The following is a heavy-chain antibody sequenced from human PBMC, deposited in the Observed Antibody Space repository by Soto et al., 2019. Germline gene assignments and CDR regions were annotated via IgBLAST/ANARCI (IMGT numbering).Heavy chain of an antibody. CDR3: AKAPDCSGGSCYRYNWFDP. Sequence: GGSLRLSCAASVFTFSSYAMSWVRQAPGKGLEWVSAISGSGGSTYYADSVKGRFTISRDNSKNTLYLQMNSLRAEDTAVYYCAKAPDCSGGSCYRYNWFDPWGQGTLVTVSS. V-gene: IGHV3-23*01. D-gene: IGHD2-15*01. CDR2: ISGSGGST. CDR1: VFTFSSYA. J-gene: IGHJ5*02.